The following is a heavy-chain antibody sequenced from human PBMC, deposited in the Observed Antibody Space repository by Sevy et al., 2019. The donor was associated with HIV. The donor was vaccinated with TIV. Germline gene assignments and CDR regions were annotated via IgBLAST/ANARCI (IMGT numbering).Heavy chain of an antibody. CDR1: GFTFSSYA. CDR2: ISYDGSNK. J-gene: IGHJ4*02. V-gene: IGHV3-30-3*01. CDR3: ARAMITFPGAPNDY. Sequence: GGSLRLSCAASGFTFSSYAMHWVRQAPGKGLEWVAVISYDGSNKYYADSVKGRLTISRDNSKNTLYLQMNSLRAEDTAVYYCARAMITFPGAPNDYWGQGTLVTVSS. D-gene: IGHD3-16*01.